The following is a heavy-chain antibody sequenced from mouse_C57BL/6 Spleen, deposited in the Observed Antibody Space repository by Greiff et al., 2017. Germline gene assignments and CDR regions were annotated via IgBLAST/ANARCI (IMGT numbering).Heavy chain of an antibody. Sequence: VKLVESGPGLVAPSPSLSITCTVSGFSLTSYGVDWVRQSPGKGLEWLGVIWGVGSTNYNSALKSRLSISKDNSKSQVFLKMHSLQTDDTAMYYCARLDSSGYDAMDYWGQGTSVAVSS. CDR1: GFSLTSYG. CDR2: IWGVGST. CDR3: ARLDSSGYDAMDY. J-gene: IGHJ4*01. D-gene: IGHD3-2*02. V-gene: IGHV2-6*01.